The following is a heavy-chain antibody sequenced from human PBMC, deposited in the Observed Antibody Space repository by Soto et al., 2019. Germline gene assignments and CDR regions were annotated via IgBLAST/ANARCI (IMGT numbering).Heavy chain of an antibody. CDR2: IYYSGST. J-gene: IGHJ4*02. CDR1: GGSISSYY. CDR3: AREGERGNFDY. Sequence: LSKTLSLTCTVSGGSISSYYWSWIRQPPGKGLEWIGYIYYSGSTNYNPSLKSRVTISVDTSKNQFYLKLSSVTAADTAVYYCAREGERGNFDYWGQGTLVTVSS. V-gene: IGHV4-59*01. D-gene: IGHD3-16*01.